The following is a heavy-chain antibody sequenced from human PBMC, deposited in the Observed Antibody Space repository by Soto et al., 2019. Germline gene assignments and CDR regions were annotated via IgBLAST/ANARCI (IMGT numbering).Heavy chain of an antibody. D-gene: IGHD1-26*01. CDR3: AREGSGSYYYYYGMDV. V-gene: IGHV1-69*06. Sequence: GASVKVSCKASGGTFSSYAISWVRQAPGQGLEWMGGIIPIFGTANYAQKFQGRVTITADKSTSTAYMELSSLRSEDTAVYYCAREGSGSYYYYYGMDVWGQGTTVTVSS. J-gene: IGHJ6*02. CDR2: IIPIFGTA. CDR1: GGTFSSYA.